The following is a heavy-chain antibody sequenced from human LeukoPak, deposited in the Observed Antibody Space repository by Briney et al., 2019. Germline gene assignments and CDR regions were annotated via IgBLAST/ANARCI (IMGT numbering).Heavy chain of an antibody. CDR1: GGSISSGSYF. D-gene: IGHD6-13*01. CDR2: INTSGST. CDR3: AREGYTSSWYSGYYYFDY. Sequence: SETLSLTCTVSGGSISSGSYFWTWIRQPAGKRLEWIGRINTSGSTNYNPSLKSRVTISVDTSKNQFSLKLSSVTAADTAVFFCAREGYTSSWYSGYYYFDYWGQGTLVSVSS. J-gene: IGHJ4*02. V-gene: IGHV4-61*02.